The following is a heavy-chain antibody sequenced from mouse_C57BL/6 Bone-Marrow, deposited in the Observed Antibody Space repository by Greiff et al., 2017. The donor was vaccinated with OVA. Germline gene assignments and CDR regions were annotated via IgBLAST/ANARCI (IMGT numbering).Heavy chain of an antibody. CDR1: GFTFSDYG. D-gene: IGHD1-1*01. CDR2: ISSGSSTI. V-gene: IGHV5-17*01. CDR3: ARDYGSSYDYAMDY. Sequence: EVKLVESGGGLVKPGGSLKLSCAASGFTFSDYGMHWVRQAPEKGLEWVAYISSGSSTIYYADTVKGRFTISRDTAKNTLFLQMTSLRSEDTAMYYCARDYGSSYDYAMDYWGQGTSVTVSS. J-gene: IGHJ4*01.